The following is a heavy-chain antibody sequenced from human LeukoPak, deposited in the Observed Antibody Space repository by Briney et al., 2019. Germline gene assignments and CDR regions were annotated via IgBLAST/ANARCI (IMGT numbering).Heavy chain of an antibody. CDR2: VQTSGGT. V-gene: IGHV4-61*02. Sequence: SQTLSLTCTVSGASISSGIYFWSWIRQPAGKGLEWIGRVQTSGGTNYNPSLESRVTISIDTSKNQFSLTLRSVTAADTAVYYCARALCINGICEWFDPWGQGTLVTISS. J-gene: IGHJ5*02. CDR3: ARALCINGICEWFDP. CDR1: GASISSGIYF. D-gene: IGHD2-8*01.